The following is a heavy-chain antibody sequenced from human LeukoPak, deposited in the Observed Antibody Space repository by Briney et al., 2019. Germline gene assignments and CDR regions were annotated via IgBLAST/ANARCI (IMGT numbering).Heavy chain of an antibody. V-gene: IGHV4-39*07. CDR3: ARGPGYSSSKRGGYYYYYYMDV. CDR1: GGSISSSSYY. Sequence: SETLSLTCTVSGGSISSSSYYWGWIRQPPGKWLEWIGSIYYSGSTYYNPSLKSRVTISVDTSKNQFSLKLSSVTTADTAVYYCARGPGYSSSKRGGYYYYYYMDVWGKGTTVTVSS. CDR2: IYYSGST. D-gene: IGHD6-13*01. J-gene: IGHJ6*03.